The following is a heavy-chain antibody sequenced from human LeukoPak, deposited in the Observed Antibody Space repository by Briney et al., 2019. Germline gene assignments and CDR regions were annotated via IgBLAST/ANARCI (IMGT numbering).Heavy chain of an antibody. Sequence: ASVKVSCKASGYTFTGYYMHWVRQAPGQGLEWMGWINPNSGGTNYAQKFQGRVTMTRDTSISTAYMELSSLRSEDTAVYYCARGDLEVRGELYNWFDPWGQGTLVTVSS. CDR2: INPNSGGT. V-gene: IGHV1-2*02. J-gene: IGHJ5*02. D-gene: IGHD3-10*01. CDR1: GYTFTGYY. CDR3: ARGDLEVRGELYNWFDP.